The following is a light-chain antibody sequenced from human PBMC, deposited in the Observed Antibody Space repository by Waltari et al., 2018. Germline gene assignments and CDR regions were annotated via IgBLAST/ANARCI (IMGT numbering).Light chain of an antibody. J-gene: IGKJ1*01. CDR3: QNHERLPAT. Sequence: EVVLTQSPGTLSLSPGERATLSCRASQSIGRYLVWYQQRPGQAPRLLIYAASTRATVIPDRFSGSGSGTDFPLTISRLEPEDFAVYYCQNHERLPATFGQGTKVEIK. CDR2: AAS. CDR1: QSIGRY. V-gene: IGKV3-20*01.